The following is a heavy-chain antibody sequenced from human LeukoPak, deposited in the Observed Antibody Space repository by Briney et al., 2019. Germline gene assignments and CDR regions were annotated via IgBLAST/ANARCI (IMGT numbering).Heavy chain of an antibody. Sequence: GGSLRLSCAASGFTFRSYSMNWVRQAPGKGLEWVSSISSSSSYIYYADSVKGRFTISRDNAKNSLYLQVNSLRAEDTAVYYCARVNWNDDSNYYYYYMDVWGKGTTVTVSS. CDR2: ISSSSSYI. CDR3: ARVNWNDDSNYYYYYMDV. V-gene: IGHV3-21*01. CDR1: GFTFRSYS. D-gene: IGHD1-1*01. J-gene: IGHJ6*03.